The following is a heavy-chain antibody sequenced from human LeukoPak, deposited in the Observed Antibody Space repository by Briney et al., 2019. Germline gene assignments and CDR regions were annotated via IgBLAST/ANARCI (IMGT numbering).Heavy chain of an antibody. CDR1: GFIFDDSL. J-gene: IGHJ4*02. CDR3: ARDIRGNFFDS. V-gene: IGHV3-43*01. D-gene: IGHD3-16*01. CDR2: ISRDGSNP. Sequence: GGSLRLSCVASGFIFDDSLMHWVRQAPGQGLEWISLISRDGSNPYYADSVKGRLTISRDNSKNSLFLQMNSLTPEDTAVYYYARDIRGNFFDSWGQGTLVTVSS.